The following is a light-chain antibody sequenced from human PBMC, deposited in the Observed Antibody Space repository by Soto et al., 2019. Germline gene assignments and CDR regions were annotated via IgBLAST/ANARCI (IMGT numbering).Light chain of an antibody. V-gene: IGKV1-17*03. CDR1: QAIVNY. CDR2: AAS. CDR3: LQHDSYPLT. J-gene: IGKJ4*01. Sequence: IRMTQSPSAMPPSVGARVTITGRPSQAIVNYFAWFQQKPGKVPKRLIYAASSLQSGVPSRFSGSGSGTEFTLTISSLQPEDFATYYCLQHDSYPLTFGGGTKVEIK.